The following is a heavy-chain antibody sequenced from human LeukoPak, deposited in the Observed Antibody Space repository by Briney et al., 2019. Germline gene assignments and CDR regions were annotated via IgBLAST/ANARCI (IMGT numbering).Heavy chain of an antibody. V-gene: IGHV1-2*02. Sequence: GASVKVSRTSSASTFTYENIRWVRQAPGQGLEWMGWINPYSGAINYAQKFQGRVTLTRDTSISTAYMELSRLTSGDTAVYYCARDHKSQLLLDYWGQGTLVTVSS. CDR1: ASTFTYEN. CDR3: ARDHKSQLLLDY. J-gene: IGHJ4*02. CDR2: INPYSGAI. D-gene: IGHD2-2*01.